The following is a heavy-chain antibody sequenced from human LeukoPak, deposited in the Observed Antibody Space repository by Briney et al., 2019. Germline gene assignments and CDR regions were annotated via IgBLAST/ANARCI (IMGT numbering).Heavy chain of an antibody. Sequence: SETLSLTCAVYGGSFSGYYWTWIRQPPGKGLEWIGEINHRRSTKYSPSLKSRVTISVDTSKNQFSLRLSSVTAADTAVYYCARHRANYYGSGSYREYDYWGQGTLVTVSS. D-gene: IGHD3-10*01. V-gene: IGHV4-34*01. J-gene: IGHJ4*02. CDR1: GGSFSGYY. CDR2: INHRRST. CDR3: ARHRANYYGSGSYREYDY.